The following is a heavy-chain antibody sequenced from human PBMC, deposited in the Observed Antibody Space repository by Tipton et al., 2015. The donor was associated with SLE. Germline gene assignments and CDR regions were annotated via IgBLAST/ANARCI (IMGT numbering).Heavy chain of an antibody. CDR1: GGSFSGYY. D-gene: IGHD2-2*01. CDR2: IYHRGST. Sequence: TLSLTCAVYGGSFSGYYWAWIRQPPGKGVEWIGEIYHRGSTNSNPSFQSRVTMSVDSSKNQFSLKLRSVTAADTAVYYCARRGYCDSTRCPDFDSWGQGTLVTVSS. CDR3: ARRGYCDSTRCPDFDS. V-gene: IGHV4-34*01. J-gene: IGHJ4*02.